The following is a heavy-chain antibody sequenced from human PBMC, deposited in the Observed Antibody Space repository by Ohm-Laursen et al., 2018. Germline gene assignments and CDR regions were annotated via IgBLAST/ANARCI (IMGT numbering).Heavy chain of an antibody. CDR3: VKSGIPYAMDV. D-gene: IGHD3-10*01. CDR2: IKYDGTVK. Sequence: SLRLSCTASGFTFPPYWMSWVRQAPGKGLEWVANIKYDGTVKNYVDSVEGRFTISRDNAQNSLYLQMNSLRAEDTAVSYCVKSGIPYAMDVWGQGTTVTVSS. V-gene: IGHV3-7*01. J-gene: IGHJ6*02. CDR1: GFTFPPYW.